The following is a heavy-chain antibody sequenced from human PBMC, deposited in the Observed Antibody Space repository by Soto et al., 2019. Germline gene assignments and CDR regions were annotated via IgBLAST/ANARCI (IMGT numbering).Heavy chain of an antibody. Sequence: GASVKVSCKASGYTFTHYYMHWVRQAPGQGLEWMGIINPGGGSTNYAQKFQGRVTMTRDTSTSTVYMELSSLRSDDTAVYYCAREVSSGRAYWGQGTPVTVSS. CDR1: GYTFTHYY. CDR3: AREVSSGRAY. CDR2: INPGGGST. D-gene: IGHD6-19*01. J-gene: IGHJ4*02. V-gene: IGHV1-46*01.